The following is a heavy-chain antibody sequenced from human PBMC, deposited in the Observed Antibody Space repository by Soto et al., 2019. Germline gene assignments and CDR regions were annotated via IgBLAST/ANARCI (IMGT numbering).Heavy chain of an antibody. J-gene: IGHJ4*02. D-gene: IGHD2-15*01. CDR1: GFTFSSYS. V-gene: IGHV3-21*01. Sequence: GGSLRLSCAASGFTFSSYSMNWVRQAPGKGLEWVSSISSSSSYIYYADSVKGRFTISRDNAKNSLYLQMNSLRAEDTAVYYCYRSGYCSCGSCYDDWGQGTLVTVSS. CDR3: YRSGYCSCGSCYDD. CDR2: ISSSSSYI.